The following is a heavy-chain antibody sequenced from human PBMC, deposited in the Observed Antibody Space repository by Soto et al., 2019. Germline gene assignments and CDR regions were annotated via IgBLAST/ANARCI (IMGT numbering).Heavy chain of an antibody. V-gene: IGHV1-69*13. J-gene: IGHJ6*02. Sequence: ASVKVSCKASGGTFSSYAISWVRQAPGQGLEWMGGIIPIFGTANYAQKFQGRVTITADESTSTAYMELSSLRSEDTAVYYCARDICSGGSCSYYYYGMDVWGQGTTVTVSS. CDR1: GGTFSSYA. D-gene: IGHD2-15*01. CDR2: IIPIFGTA. CDR3: ARDICSGGSCSYYYYGMDV.